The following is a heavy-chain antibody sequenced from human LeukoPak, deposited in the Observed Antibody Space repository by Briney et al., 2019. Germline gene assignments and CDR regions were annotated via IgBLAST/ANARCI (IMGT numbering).Heavy chain of an antibody. V-gene: IGHV1-3*01. J-gene: IGHJ4*02. Sequence: ASVTVSCTASGYTFTAYTMHWVRQAPGQRLEWMGWINAGNDNTKYSQKFQGRVTLTRDKSANTAYMELSGLRSEDTAVYYCAREGWRGNWNYVDCWGQGTLVTVSS. CDR2: INAGNDNT. D-gene: IGHD1-20*01. CDR1: GYTFTAYT. CDR3: AREGWRGNWNYVDC.